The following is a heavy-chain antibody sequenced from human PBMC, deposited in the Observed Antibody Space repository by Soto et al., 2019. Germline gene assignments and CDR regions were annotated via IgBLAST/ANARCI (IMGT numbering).Heavy chain of an antibody. CDR1: GYSFTNYW. Sequence: EVQLVQSGAEVKKPGESLRISCKGSGYSFTNYWINWVRQMPGKGLEWMGTIDPSDSYTNYSPSFQGHVTISADKSISTAYLQWSSLKASDTAMYYCARQRGATYPPDFDYWGQGTLVTVSS. J-gene: IGHJ4*02. CDR3: ARQRGATYPPDFDY. V-gene: IGHV5-10-1*01. D-gene: IGHD1-26*01. CDR2: IDPSDSYT.